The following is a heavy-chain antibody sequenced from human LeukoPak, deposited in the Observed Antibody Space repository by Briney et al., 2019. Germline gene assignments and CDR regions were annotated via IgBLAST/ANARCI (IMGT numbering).Heavy chain of an antibody. CDR1: GFTFSSYG. CDR2: IRYDGSNK. Sequence: GGSLRLSCAASGFTFSSYGMHWVRQAPGKGLEWVAFIRYDGSNKYYADSVKGRFTISRDSSKNTLYLQMNSLRAEDTAVYYCAKLLVVTAMLDAFDIWGQGTMVTVSS. D-gene: IGHD2-21*02. V-gene: IGHV3-30*02. J-gene: IGHJ3*02. CDR3: AKLLVVTAMLDAFDI.